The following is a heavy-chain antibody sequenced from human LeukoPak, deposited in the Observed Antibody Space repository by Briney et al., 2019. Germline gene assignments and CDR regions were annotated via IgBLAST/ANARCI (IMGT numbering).Heavy chain of an antibody. CDR2: IYTSGST. CDR1: GGSISSGSYY. CDR3: ARDPPHYDILTGYSPQYYFDY. V-gene: IGHV4-61*02. Sequence: NSSETLSLTCTVSGGSISSGSYYWSWIRQPAGKGLEWIGRIYTSGSTNYNPSLKSRVTISVDTSKNQFSLKLSSVTAADTAVYYCARDPPHYDILTGYSPQYYFDYWGQGTLVTVSS. D-gene: IGHD3-9*01. J-gene: IGHJ4*02.